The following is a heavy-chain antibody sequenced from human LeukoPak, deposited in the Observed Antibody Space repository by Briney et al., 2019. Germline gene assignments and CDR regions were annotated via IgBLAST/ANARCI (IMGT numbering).Heavy chain of an antibody. Sequence: GASVKVSCKASGYTFTSYDINWVRQATGQGLEWMGWMNPNSGNTGYAQKFQGRVTMTRNTSISTAYMELSSLRSEDTAVYYCARGPLYYDFWSGYYTLIYYYYYMDVWGTGTTVTVSS. CDR2: MNPNSGNT. J-gene: IGHJ6*03. V-gene: IGHV1-8*01. CDR3: ARGPLYYDFWSGYYTLIYYYYYMDV. CDR1: GYTFTSYD. D-gene: IGHD3-3*01.